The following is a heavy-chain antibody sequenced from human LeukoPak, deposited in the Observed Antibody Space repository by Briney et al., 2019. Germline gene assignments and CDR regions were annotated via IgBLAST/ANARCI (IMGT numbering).Heavy chain of an antibody. CDR1: GFTFSSYG. CDR3: AKDGGYSYGYFDY. V-gene: IGHV3-30*02. J-gene: IGHJ4*02. D-gene: IGHD5-18*01. Sequence: GGSLRLSCAASGFTFSSYGMHWVRQAPGKGLEWVAFIRYDGSNKYYAYSVKRRFTISRGNSKNTLYLQMNSLRAEDTAVYYCAKDGGYSYGYFDYWGQGTLVTVSS. CDR2: IRYDGSNK.